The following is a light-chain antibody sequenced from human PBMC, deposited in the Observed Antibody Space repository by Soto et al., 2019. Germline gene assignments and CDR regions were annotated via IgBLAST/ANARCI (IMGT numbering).Light chain of an antibody. Sequence: EIVLTQSPATLSLSPGERANLSCRASQSVSSYLAWYQQKPGQAPRLLIYGASSRATGIPDRFSGSGSGTDFTLTISRLEPEDFGVYYCQQYGSSSTFGQGTRLEIK. CDR1: QSVSSY. V-gene: IGKV3-20*01. CDR3: QQYGSSST. J-gene: IGKJ5*01. CDR2: GAS.